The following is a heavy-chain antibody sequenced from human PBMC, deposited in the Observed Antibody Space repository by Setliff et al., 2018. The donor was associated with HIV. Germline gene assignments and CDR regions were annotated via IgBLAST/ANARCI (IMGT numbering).Heavy chain of an antibody. J-gene: IGHJ4*02. D-gene: IGHD3-3*01. CDR1: GGSTTSGGYY. V-gene: IGHV4-31*03. Sequence: SSETLSLTCSVSGGSTTSGGYYWSWIRQYPGKGLEYIGYIYYSGSTYYNPSLKSRVTMSIDTSTQQFFLNVTSVTAADTAVYYCAGFSYNFWVYRFDHWGQGALVTVSS. CDR2: IYYSGST. CDR3: AGFSYNFWVYRFDH.